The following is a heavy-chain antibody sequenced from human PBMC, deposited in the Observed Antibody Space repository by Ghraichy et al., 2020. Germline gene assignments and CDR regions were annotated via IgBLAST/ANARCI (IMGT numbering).Heavy chain of an antibody. CDR1: GFTFSSYA. J-gene: IGHJ4*02. D-gene: IGHD6-19*01. CDR2: ISGSGEST. CDR3: AKVQGTRGWDLGH. V-gene: IGHV3-23*01. Sequence: GGSLRLSCAASGFTFSSYAMTWVRQAPGKGLEWVSAISGSGESTYHADSVKGRFTISRDNSKNTLHLQMSSLRAEDTAVYYCAKVQGTRGWDLGHWGQGTLVTVSS.